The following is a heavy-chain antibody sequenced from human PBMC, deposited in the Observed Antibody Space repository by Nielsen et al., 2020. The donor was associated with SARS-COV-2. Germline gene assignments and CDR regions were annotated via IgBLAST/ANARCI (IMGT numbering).Heavy chain of an antibody. CDR1: GGSISSSSYY. CDR3: ARLAPYYYYMDV. D-gene: IGHD5-12*01. Sequence: SETLSLTCTVSGGSISSSSYYWGWIRQPPGKGLEWIGYIYYSGSTNYNPSLKSRVTISVDTSKNQFSLKPSSVTAADTAVYYCARLAPYYYYMDVWGKGTTVTVSS. CDR2: IYYSGST. J-gene: IGHJ6*03. V-gene: IGHV4-61*05.